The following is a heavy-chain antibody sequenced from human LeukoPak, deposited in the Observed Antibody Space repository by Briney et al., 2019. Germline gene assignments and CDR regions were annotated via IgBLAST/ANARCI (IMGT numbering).Heavy chain of an antibody. CDR1: GYSFTSYW. J-gene: IGHJ3*02. V-gene: IGHV5-51*01. CDR2: IYPGDSDT. CDR3: ASRHYDSSGYYNEDAFDI. D-gene: IGHD3-22*01. Sequence: GESLKVSCKGSGYSFTSYWIGWVRQMPGKGLEWMGIIYPGDSDTRYSPSFQGQVTISADKSISTAYLQWSSLKASDTATYYCASRHYDSSGYYNEDAFDIWGQGTMVTVSS.